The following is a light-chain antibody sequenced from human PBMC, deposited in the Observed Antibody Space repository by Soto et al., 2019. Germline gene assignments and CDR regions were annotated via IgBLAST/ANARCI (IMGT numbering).Light chain of an antibody. J-gene: IGKJ1*01. CDR3: QQYNSYSRT. CDR2: DAS. V-gene: IGKV1-5*01. Sequence: DIQMTPSPSTLSASVVDRVTITCRASQSVRSWLAWYQQKPGRAPKFLIYDASSLESGVPSRFSGSGSGTEFTLTISSLQPDDFATYYCQQYNSYSRTFGQGTKVDIK. CDR1: QSVRSW.